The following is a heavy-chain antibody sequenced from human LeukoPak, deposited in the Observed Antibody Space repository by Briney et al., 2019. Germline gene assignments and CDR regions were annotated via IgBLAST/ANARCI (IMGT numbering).Heavy chain of an antibody. V-gene: IGHV1-69*13. CDR1: GGTFSSYA. J-gene: IGHJ4*02. Sequence: ASVKVSCKASGGTFSSYAISWVRQAPGQGLEWMGGIIPIFGTANYAQKFQGRVTITADESTSTAYMELSSLRSVDTAVYYCARLIDYYGSGSFDYWGQGTLVTVSS. CDR2: IIPIFGTA. CDR3: ARLIDYYGSGSFDY. D-gene: IGHD3-10*01.